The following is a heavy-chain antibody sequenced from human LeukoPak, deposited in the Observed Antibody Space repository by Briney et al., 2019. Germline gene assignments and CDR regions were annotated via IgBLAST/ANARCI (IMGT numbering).Heavy chain of an antibody. Sequence: GGSLRLPCAASGFTFSSYAMSWVRQAPGKGLEWVSVISGSGGSTYYADSVEGRFTISRDNSKNTLYLQMNSLRAEDTAVYYCAKGDSSSSVPYFDYWGQGTLVTVSS. CDR2: ISGSGGST. V-gene: IGHV3-23*01. D-gene: IGHD6-13*01. CDR3: AKGDSSSSVPYFDY. J-gene: IGHJ4*02. CDR1: GFTFSSYA.